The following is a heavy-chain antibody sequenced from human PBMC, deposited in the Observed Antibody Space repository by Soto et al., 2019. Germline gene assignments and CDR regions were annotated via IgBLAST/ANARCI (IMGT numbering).Heavy chain of an antibody. D-gene: IGHD2-2*01. Sequence: SETLSLTCAVSGGSISSSNWCSWVRQPPGQGLEWIGEIYHSGSTNYNPSLKRRVTISVDKSNNQFSLKLSFVSAAVTAMYYCARSLLGYCRSTSCIRDVWGQATTVTVSS. CDR1: GGSISSSNW. CDR3: ARSLLGYCRSTSCIRDV. CDR2: IYHSGST. J-gene: IGHJ6*02. V-gene: IGHV4-4*02.